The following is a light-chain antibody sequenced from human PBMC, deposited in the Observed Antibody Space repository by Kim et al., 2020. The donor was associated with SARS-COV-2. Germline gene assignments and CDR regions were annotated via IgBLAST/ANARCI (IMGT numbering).Light chain of an antibody. J-gene: IGKJ4*02. Sequence: ILMTQSPATLPVSPGERVTLSCRASQSVSNNLAWYQQRPGQAPRLLIYGASNRATDISARFSGSGSGTEFTLTIRSLQSEDFAVYYCQRYNDLPLLTFGGRTKLEI. CDR1: QSVSNN. CDR2: GAS. CDR3: QRYNDLPLLT. V-gene: IGKV3-15*01.